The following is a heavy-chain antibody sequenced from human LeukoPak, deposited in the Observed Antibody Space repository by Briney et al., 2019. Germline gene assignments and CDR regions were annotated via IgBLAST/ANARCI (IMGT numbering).Heavy chain of an antibody. V-gene: IGHV4-59*01. J-gene: IGHJ4*02. CDR2: IYYSGST. Sequence: PSETLSLTCTVSGESISGFYWTWIRQPPGKGLEWIGYIYYSGSTNYNPSLKSRVTISVDTSKNQFSLKLSSVTAADTAVYYCARRYYFDYWGQGTLVTVSS. CDR1: GESISGFY. CDR3: ARRYYFDY.